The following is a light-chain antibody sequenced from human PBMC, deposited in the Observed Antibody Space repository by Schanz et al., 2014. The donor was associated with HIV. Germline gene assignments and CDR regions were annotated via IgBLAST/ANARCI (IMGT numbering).Light chain of an antibody. CDR2: GAS. CDR1: QSVKSN. V-gene: IGKV3D-15*01. CDR3: QQYSDWPPST. Sequence: EIVLTQSPGTLSLSPGERGTLSCRASQSVKSNFIGWYQQKPGQAPRLLIYGASSRATGIPVRFSGRGSGTEFTLTISGLQSEDFALYYCQQYSDWPPSTFGQGTKVEIK. J-gene: IGKJ2*01.